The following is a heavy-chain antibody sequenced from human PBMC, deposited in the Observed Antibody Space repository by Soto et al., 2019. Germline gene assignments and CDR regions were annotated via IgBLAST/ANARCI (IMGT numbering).Heavy chain of an antibody. CDR1: GGTLSSNA. Sequence: SAKPSCKASGGTLSSNAISWVRQAPGQGLEWMGGIIPIFGTANYAQKFQGRVTITADKSTSTAYMELSSLRSEDTAVYYCARGAYDFWSGDNWFDPWGQGTLVPVSS. J-gene: IGHJ5*02. CDR2: IIPIFGTA. V-gene: IGHV1-69*06. CDR3: ARGAYDFWSGDNWFDP. D-gene: IGHD3-3*01.